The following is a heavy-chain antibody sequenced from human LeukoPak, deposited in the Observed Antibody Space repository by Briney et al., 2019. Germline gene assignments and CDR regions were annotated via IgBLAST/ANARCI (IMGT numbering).Heavy chain of an antibody. CDR3: ARLRYYAMDV. J-gene: IGHJ6*02. V-gene: IGHV3-21*06. CDR2: ITSSSSYI. Sequence: GGSLRLSCAASGFTFSNYNMHWVRQAPGKGLEWVSSITSSSSYIYYADSVKGRFTISRDNAKNSLYLQMNSLRAEDTAVYYCARLRYYAMDVWGQGTTVIVSS. CDR1: GFTFSNYN.